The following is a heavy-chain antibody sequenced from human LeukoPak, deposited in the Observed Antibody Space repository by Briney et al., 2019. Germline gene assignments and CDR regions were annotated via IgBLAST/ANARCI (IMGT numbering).Heavy chain of an antibody. CDR1: GGSISSYY. V-gene: IGHV4-59*01. CDR3: ARDGGRDSSGYYTDY. D-gene: IGHD3-22*01. Sequence: SETLSLTCTVSGGSISSYYWSWIRQPPGKGLEWIGYIYYSGSTNYNPSLKSRVTISVDTSKNQFSLKLSSVTAADTAVYYCARDGGRDSSGYYTDYWGQGTLVTVSS. CDR2: IYYSGST. J-gene: IGHJ4*02.